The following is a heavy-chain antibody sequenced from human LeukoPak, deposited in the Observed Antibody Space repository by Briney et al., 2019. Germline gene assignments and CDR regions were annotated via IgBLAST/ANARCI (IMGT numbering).Heavy chain of an antibody. D-gene: IGHD5-12*01. Sequence: GGSLRLSCAASGFTFSSYAMYWVRQAPGKGLEWVAVISYDGSDKYYADSVKGRFTISRDNSKNTLYLQMNSLRVEDTAVYYCARDWYHGYAHYGMDVWGQGTTVTVSS. V-gene: IGHV3-30*04. CDR2: ISYDGSDK. CDR3: ARDWYHGYAHYGMDV. CDR1: GFTFSSYA. J-gene: IGHJ6*02.